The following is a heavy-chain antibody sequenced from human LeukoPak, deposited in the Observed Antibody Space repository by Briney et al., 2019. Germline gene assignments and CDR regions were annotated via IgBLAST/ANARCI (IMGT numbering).Heavy chain of an antibody. Sequence: PGGSLRLSCAASGFTFSSYWMSWVRQAPGKGLEWVANIKQDGSEKYYVDSVKGRFTISRDNSKNTLYLQMNSLRAEDTAVYYCAKGTMTTVTVILDYWGQGTLVTVSS. CDR2: IKQDGSEK. V-gene: IGHV3-7*01. J-gene: IGHJ4*02. CDR3: AKGTMTTVTVILDY. CDR1: GFTFSSYW. D-gene: IGHD4-17*01.